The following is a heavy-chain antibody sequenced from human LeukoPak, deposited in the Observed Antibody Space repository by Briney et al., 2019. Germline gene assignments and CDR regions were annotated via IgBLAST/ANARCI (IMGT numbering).Heavy chain of an antibody. V-gene: IGHV4-34*01. Sequence: PSETLSLTCAVYGGSFSGYYWSWIRQPPGKGLEWIGENNHSGSTNYNPSLKSRVTISADTSKNQFSLKLSSVTTADTAVYYCARGSGWYFYWGQGTLVTVSS. D-gene: IGHD6-19*01. CDR1: GGSFSGYY. J-gene: IGHJ4*02. CDR3: ARGSGWYFY. CDR2: NNHSGST.